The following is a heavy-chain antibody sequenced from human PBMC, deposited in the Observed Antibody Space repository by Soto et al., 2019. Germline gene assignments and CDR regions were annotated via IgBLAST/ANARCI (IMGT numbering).Heavy chain of an antibody. CDR3: ARGSYYSGWV. D-gene: IGHD6-19*01. V-gene: IGHV6-1*01. Sequence: SPTLSLTCDISGDSVSSTSAAWSWIRQSPSRGLEWLGRTYYRSKWYSDYAVSVKSRITINPDTSKNQFSLQLNSVTPEDTAVYYCARGSYYSGWVWGQGTLVTVSS. CDR1: GDSVSSTSAA. CDR2: TYYRSKWYS. J-gene: IGHJ4*02.